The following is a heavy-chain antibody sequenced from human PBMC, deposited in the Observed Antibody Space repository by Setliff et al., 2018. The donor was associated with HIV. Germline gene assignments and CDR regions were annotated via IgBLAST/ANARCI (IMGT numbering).Heavy chain of an antibody. Sequence: SLKISCKGSGYSFNSYWIGWVRQMPGKGLEWMGIIYPGDSDTRYSPSFQGQVTISADKSISTAYLQWSGLKASDTAMYYCARQTLGYCSGGSCYGGAFDIWGQGTMVTVSS. CDR3: ARQTLGYCSGGSCYGGAFDI. CDR1: GYSFNSYW. J-gene: IGHJ3*02. CDR2: IYPGDSDT. V-gene: IGHV5-51*01. D-gene: IGHD2-15*01.